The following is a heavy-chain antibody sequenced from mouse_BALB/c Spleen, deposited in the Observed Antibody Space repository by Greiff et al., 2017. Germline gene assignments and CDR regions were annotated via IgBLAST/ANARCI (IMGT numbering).Heavy chain of an antibody. J-gene: IGHJ3*01. CDR1: GYTFTDYE. CDR3: TRIFTTATAWFAD. CDR2: IDPETGGT. Sequence: QVQLQQSGAELVRPGASVTLSCKASGYTFTDYEMHWVKQTPVHGLEWIGAIDPETGGTAYNQKFKGKATLTADKSSSTAYMELRSLTSEDSAVYYCTRIFTTATAWFADWGEGTLVTVSA. V-gene: IGHV1-15*01. D-gene: IGHD1-2*01.